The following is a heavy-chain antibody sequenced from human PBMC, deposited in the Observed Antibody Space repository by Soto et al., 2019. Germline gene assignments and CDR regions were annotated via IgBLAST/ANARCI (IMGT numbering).Heavy chain of an antibody. Sequence: GGSLRLSCSASGFTFSSYAMHWVRQAPGKGLEYVSAISSNGGSTYYADSVKGRFTISRDNSKNTLYLQMSSLRAEDTAVYYCAKGHHAVAGEEGFDYWGQGTLVTVSS. V-gene: IGHV3-64D*08. J-gene: IGHJ4*02. D-gene: IGHD6-19*01. CDR1: GFTFSSYA. CDR2: ISSNGGST. CDR3: AKGHHAVAGEEGFDY.